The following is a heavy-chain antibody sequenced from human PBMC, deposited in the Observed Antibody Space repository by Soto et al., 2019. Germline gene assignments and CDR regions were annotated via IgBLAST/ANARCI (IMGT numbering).Heavy chain of an antibody. CDR3: ARENPAAAGTDWFDP. V-gene: IGHV4-31*03. Sequence: QVQLQESGPGLVKPSQTLSHTCTVSGGSISSGGYYWSWIRQHPGKGLEWIGYIYYSGSTYYNPSLKSRVTISVDTSKNQFSLKLSSVTAADTAVYYCARENPAAAGTDWFDPWGQGTLVTVSS. CDR2: IYYSGST. J-gene: IGHJ5*02. D-gene: IGHD6-13*01. CDR1: GGSISSGGYY.